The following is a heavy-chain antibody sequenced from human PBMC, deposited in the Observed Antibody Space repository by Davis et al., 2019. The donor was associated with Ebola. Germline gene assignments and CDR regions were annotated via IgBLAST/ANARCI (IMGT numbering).Heavy chain of an antibody. J-gene: IGHJ3*02. Sequence: MPSETLSLTCTVSGGSISSGGYYWSWIRQHPGKGLEWIGYIYYSGSTYYNPSLKSRVTISVDTSKNQFSLKLSSVTAADTAVYYCARRGYYYDSSGYHLGAFDIWGQGTMVTVSS. CDR2: IYYSGST. V-gene: IGHV4-31*03. D-gene: IGHD3-22*01. CDR3: ARRGYYYDSSGYHLGAFDI. CDR1: GGSISSGGYY.